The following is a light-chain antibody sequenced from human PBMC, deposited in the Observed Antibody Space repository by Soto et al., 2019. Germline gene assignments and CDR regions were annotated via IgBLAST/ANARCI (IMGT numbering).Light chain of an antibody. Sequence: DIQMTQSPSTVSASVGDRVTITCRASQTVYSWLAWDQQKPGKAPKLLISEASTLQSGVPSRFAGSGSGTEFTLAISRLQPYDFATYYFQQYSSYSPYTFGQGTKVEI. CDR3: QQYSSYSPYT. CDR2: EAS. J-gene: IGKJ2*01. CDR1: QTVYSW. V-gene: IGKV1-5*03.